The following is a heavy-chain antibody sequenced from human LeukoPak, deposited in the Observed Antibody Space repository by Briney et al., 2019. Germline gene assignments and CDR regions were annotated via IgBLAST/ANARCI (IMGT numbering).Heavy chain of an antibody. CDR3: ARLYGSGTWRLDY. V-gene: IGHV5-51*01. Sequence: GESLKISCKGSGFSFTSYWIVWVRQMPGKGLEWMGIIYPGDSDARYSLSFQGQVTFSADKSTSTAYLQWSSLKASDTAIYYCARLYGSGTWRLDYWGQGTLVTVSS. J-gene: IGHJ4*02. CDR1: GFSFTSYW. CDR2: IYPGDSDA. D-gene: IGHD3-10*01.